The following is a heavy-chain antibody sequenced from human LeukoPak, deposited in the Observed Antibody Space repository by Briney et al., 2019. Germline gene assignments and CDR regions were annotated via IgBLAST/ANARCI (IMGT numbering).Heavy chain of an antibody. J-gene: IGHJ5*02. CDR1: GYSLTSGYY. Sequence: SETLSLTCTVSGYSLTSGYYWGWIRQPPGKGLEWIGSIYYSGSTYYNPSLKSRVTISVDTSKNQFSLKLSSVTAADTAVYYCARDSGTTGEVKFDPWGQGTLVTVSS. CDR2: IYYSGST. D-gene: IGHD3-10*01. V-gene: IGHV4-38-2*02. CDR3: ARDSGTTGEVKFDP.